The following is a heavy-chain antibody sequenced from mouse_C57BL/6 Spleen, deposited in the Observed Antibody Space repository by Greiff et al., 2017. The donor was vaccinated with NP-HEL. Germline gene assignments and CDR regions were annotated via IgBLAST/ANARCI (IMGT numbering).Heavy chain of an antibody. V-gene: IGHV1-62-2*01. CDR2: FYPGSGSI. D-gene: IGHD1-1*01. Sequence: VKLMESGAELVKPGASVKLSCKASGYTFTEYTIHWVKQRSGQGLEWIGWFYPGSGSIKYNEKFKDKATLTADKSSSTVYMELSRLTSEDSAVYFCARHDTVAYYFDYWGQGTTLTVSS. CDR1: GYTFTEYT. CDR3: ARHDTVAYYFDY. J-gene: IGHJ2*01.